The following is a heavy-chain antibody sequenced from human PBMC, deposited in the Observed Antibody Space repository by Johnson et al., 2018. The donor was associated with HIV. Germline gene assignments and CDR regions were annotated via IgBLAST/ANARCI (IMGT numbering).Heavy chain of an antibody. CDR2: IKQDGSEK. CDR1: GFTFSSYW. V-gene: IGHV3-7*03. CDR3: AKDMTPSQLAAFDI. J-gene: IGHJ3*02. Sequence: VQLVESGGGLVQPGGSLRLSCAASGFTFSSYWMIWVRQAPGKGLEWVANIKQDGSEKYYVDSVKGRFTISRDNAKNSLYLQMNSLRAEDTALYYCAKDMTPSQLAAFDIWGQGTMVTVSS. D-gene: IGHD6-13*01.